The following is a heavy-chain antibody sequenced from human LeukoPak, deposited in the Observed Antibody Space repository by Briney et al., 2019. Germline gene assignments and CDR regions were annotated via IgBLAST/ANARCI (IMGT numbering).Heavy chain of an antibody. CDR2: ISYDGSNK. V-gene: IGHV3-30-3*01. CDR1: GFTFSDYA. D-gene: IGHD5-18*01. CDR3: ASGDHPVWIQLAGY. Sequence: PSGRSLRLSCAASGFTFSDYAMHWVRQAPGKGLEWVAVISYDGSNKYYADSVKGRFTISRDDSKNTLYLQMNSLRPEDTAVYYCASGDHPVWIQLAGYWGQGTLVTVSS. J-gene: IGHJ4*02.